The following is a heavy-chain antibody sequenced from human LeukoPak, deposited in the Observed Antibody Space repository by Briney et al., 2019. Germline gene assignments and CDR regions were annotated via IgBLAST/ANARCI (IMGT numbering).Heavy chain of an antibody. CDR2: IIPILGIA. J-gene: IGHJ4*02. Sequence: ASVKVSCKASGGTFSSYAISWVRQAPGQGLEWMGRIIPILGIANYAQKFQGRVTITADKSTSTAYMELSSLRSEDTAVYYCARDSAYYYGSGSSEFNYWGQGTLVTVSS. V-gene: IGHV1-69*04. CDR1: GGTFSSYA. D-gene: IGHD3-10*01. CDR3: ARDSAYYYGSGSSEFNY.